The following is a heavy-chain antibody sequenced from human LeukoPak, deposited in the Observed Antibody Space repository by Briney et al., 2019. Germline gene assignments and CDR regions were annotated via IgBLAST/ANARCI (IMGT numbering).Heavy chain of an antibody. Sequence: GGSLRLSCAASGFTFSDYGMHWVRQAPGKGLEWVAAISYDGSNEYFGDSLKGRSTISRDNSKNTLYLQMNRLRVEDTAVYYCVRGEYYSSSGMDVWGQGTTATVSS. CDR3: VRGEYYSSSGMDV. D-gene: IGHD3-10*01. V-gene: IGHV3-30*03. CDR1: GFTFSDYG. CDR2: ISYDGSNE. J-gene: IGHJ6*02.